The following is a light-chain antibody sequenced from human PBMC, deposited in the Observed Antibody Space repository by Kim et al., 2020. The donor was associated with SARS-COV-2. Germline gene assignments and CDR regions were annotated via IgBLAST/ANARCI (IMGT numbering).Light chain of an antibody. Sequence: DIELTQSPATLSLSPGERVTLSCRASQNVGSYFAWYQQKPGQDPRLLIYDAVYRATGIPARFSGSGSGTEFTLTISTLEPEDVAAYYCQHHNNWPPFTFGPGTKVDIK. CDR1: QNVGSY. J-gene: IGKJ3*01. CDR2: DAV. V-gene: IGKV3-11*01. CDR3: QHHNNWPPFT.